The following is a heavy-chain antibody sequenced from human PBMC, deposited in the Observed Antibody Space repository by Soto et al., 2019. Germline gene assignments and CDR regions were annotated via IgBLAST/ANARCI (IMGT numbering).Heavy chain of an antibody. CDR3: AKDSSVTAAGSGGWFDP. D-gene: IGHD6-13*01. V-gene: IGHV3-30*18. Sequence: QVQLVQSGGGVVQPGRSLRLSCAASGFDFNTYGFHWVRQAPGKGLEWVAGISFDGGNQYYADSVKGRFTISRDKSNSTLYLHMSSLGAEDTSTYFCAKDSSVTAAGSGGWFDPWGQGTLVIVSS. J-gene: IGHJ5*02. CDR2: ISFDGGNQ. CDR1: GFDFNTYG.